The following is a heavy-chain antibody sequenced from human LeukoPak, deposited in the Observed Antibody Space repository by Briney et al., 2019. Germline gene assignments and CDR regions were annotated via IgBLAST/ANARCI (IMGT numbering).Heavy chain of an antibody. Sequence: KPGGSLRLSCAASGFTFSSYSMNWVRQAPGKGLEWVSSISSSSSYIYYADSVKVRFTISRDNAKNSLYLQMNSLRAEDTAAYYCARDTREWLGVYYYYYMDVWGKGTTVTVSS. D-gene: IGHD3-3*01. CDR1: GFTFSSYS. CDR3: ARDTREWLGVYYYYYMDV. J-gene: IGHJ6*03. CDR2: ISSSSSYI. V-gene: IGHV3-21*01.